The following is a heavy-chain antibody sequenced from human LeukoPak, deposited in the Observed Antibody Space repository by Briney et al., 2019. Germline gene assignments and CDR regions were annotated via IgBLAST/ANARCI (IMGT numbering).Heavy chain of an antibody. Sequence: PGGSLRLSCAASEFTFSRYAMHWVRQAPGKGLEWVAVISHDGSNKYYADSVKGRFTISRDNAKNSLYLQMNSLRAEDTAVYYCARDSSGFKYYFDYWGQGTLVTVSS. J-gene: IGHJ4*02. CDR1: EFTFSRYA. V-gene: IGHV3-30*04. D-gene: IGHD3-22*01. CDR2: ISHDGSNK. CDR3: ARDSSGFKYYFDY.